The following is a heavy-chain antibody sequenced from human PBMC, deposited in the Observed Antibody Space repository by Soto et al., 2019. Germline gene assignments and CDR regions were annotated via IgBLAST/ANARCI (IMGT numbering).Heavy chain of an antibody. CDR2: IKEDGNEK. Sequence: GGSLRLSCEASGFSFRTYWMSWVRQAPGKGLEWVANIKEDGNEKDYVDSVRGRFFISRDNAKSSLYLQMDSLRAEDTAVYYCARDRPLFLEFMDAWGQGTTVTVSS. CDR3: ARDRPLFLEFMDA. D-gene: IGHD3-3*01. J-gene: IGHJ6*02. CDR1: GFSFRTYW. V-gene: IGHV3-7*03.